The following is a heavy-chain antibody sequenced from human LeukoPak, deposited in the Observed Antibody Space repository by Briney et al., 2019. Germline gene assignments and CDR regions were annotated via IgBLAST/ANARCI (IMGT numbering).Heavy chain of an antibody. V-gene: IGHV4-61*01. D-gene: IGHD3-10*01. CDR1: GDSVSNGNYY. CDR3: ARSQNYYGSGDY. CDR2: IYYTGKT. J-gene: IGHJ4*02. Sequence: SETLSLTCTVSGDSVSNGNYYWSWLRQPPGKALEWIGYIYYTGKTYYNPSLEGRVTISVDTSKNQFSVKLSSVTAADTAVYYCARSQNYYGSGDYWSQGTLVTVSS.